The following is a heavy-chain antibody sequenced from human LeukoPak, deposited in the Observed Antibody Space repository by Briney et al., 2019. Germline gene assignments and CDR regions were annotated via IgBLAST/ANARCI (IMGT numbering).Heavy chain of an antibody. J-gene: IGHJ4*02. CDR1: SGSIRSYY. D-gene: IGHD1-26*01. CDR3: GRQGYTASYYFFDY. CDR2: IYTTGTT. Sequence: LETLSLTCTVSSGSIRSYYWGWVRQPPGKGLEWIGRIYTTGTTQYNPSLKSRVTMSVDTSTNQFSLNLRSMTAADTAVYYCGRQGYTASYYFFDYWSQGTLVAVS. V-gene: IGHV4-4*07.